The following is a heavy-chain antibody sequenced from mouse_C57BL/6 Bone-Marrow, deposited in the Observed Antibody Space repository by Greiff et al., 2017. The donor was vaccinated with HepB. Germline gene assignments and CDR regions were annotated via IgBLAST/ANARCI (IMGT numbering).Heavy chain of an antibody. V-gene: IGHV1-26*01. D-gene: IGHD2-3*01. J-gene: IGHJ3*01. CDR3: ARSSIYDGYYEFAY. CDR1: GYTFTDYY. Sequence: EVQLQQSGPELVKPGASVKISCKASGYTFTDYYMNWVKQSHGKSLEWIGDINPNHGGTSYNQKFKGKATLTVDKSSSTAYMELRSLTSEDSAVYYCARSSIYDGYYEFAYWGQGTLVTVSA. CDR2: INPNHGGT.